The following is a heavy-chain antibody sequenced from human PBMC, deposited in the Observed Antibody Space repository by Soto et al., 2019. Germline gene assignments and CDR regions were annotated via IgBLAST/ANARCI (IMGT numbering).Heavy chain of an antibody. J-gene: IGHJ5*02. CDR1: GFTYSSYS. CDR2: ISSSSSTI. Sequence: EVQLVESGGGLVQPGGSLRLSCAASGFTYSSYSMNWVRQDPGKVLEWVSYISSSSSTIYYADSVKGRFTISRDNAKDLLYLQMNSLRAEDTAVYYCARHPERIAEIGWFDPWGQGTLVSVSS. V-gene: IGHV3-48*01. D-gene: IGHD6-13*01. CDR3: ARHPERIAEIGWFDP.